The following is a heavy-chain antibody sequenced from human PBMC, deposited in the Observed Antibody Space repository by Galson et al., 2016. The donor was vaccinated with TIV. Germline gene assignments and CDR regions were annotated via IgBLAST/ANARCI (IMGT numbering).Heavy chain of an antibody. CDR2: MTYDGSDK. Sequence: SLRLSCAASGFTFSTFAIHWVRQAPGKGLEWVAVMTYDGSDKYYAESVKGRFTISRDNSKKTVYLQVNSLGAEDTAVYYCARGRDYYDTSVYYLFDYWGQGTLVTVSS. J-gene: IGHJ4*02. V-gene: IGHV3-30*04. D-gene: IGHD3-22*01. CDR3: ARGRDYYDTSVYYLFDY. CDR1: GFTFSTFA.